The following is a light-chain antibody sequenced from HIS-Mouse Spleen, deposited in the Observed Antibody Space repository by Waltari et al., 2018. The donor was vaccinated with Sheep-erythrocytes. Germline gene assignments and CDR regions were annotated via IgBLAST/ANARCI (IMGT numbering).Light chain of an antibody. CDR1: SSDVGGYNS. CDR3: SSYAGSNNWV. J-gene: IGLJ3*02. CDR2: DVS. V-gene: IGLV2-11*01. Sequence: QSALTQPRSVSGSPGQSVTISCTGTSSDVGGYNSVSWYQQHPGKAPKLMFYDVSKRPSRVPYRFSGSKSGNTASLAVSGLLAEDGADYYCSSYAGSNNWVFGGGTKLTVL.